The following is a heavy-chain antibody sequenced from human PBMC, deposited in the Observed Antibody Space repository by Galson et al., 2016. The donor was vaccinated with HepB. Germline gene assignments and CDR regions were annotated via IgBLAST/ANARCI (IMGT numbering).Heavy chain of an antibody. J-gene: IGHJ4*02. CDR1: GFTFDDYA. CDR2: IHWNGGRQ. CDR3: TRVRPKTSIVDQRTSWDALDV. D-gene: IGHD3-16*01. V-gene: IGHV3-9*01. Sequence: SLRLSCAASGFTFDDYAMHWVRQAPGKGLEWVSGIHWNGGRQGYAASVQGRFTISRDNAQNSLSLQMTSLRGDDTAFYYCTRVRPKTSIVDQRTSWDALDVWGQGTLVTVSS.